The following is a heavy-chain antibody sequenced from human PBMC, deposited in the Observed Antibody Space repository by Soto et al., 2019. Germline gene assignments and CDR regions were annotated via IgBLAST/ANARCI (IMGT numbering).Heavy chain of an antibody. CDR2: IWYDGSNK. V-gene: IGHV3-33*01. CDR3: ARDFGGSSGWYLDYYYYGMDV. D-gene: IGHD6-19*01. Sequence: GGSLRLSCAASGFTFSSYGMHWVRQAPGKGLEWVAVIWYDGSNKYYADSVKGRFTISRDNSKNTLYLQMNSLRAEDTAVYYCARDFGGSSGWYLDYYYYGMDVWGQGTTVTVSS. CDR1: GFTFSSYG. J-gene: IGHJ6*02.